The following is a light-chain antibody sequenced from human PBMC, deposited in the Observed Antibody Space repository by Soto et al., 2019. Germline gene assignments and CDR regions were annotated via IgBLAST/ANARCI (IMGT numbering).Light chain of an antibody. Sequence: QLVLTQPPSASGTPGQRVTISCSGSSSSIGSNSVNWYQQLPRTAPKVLIYTNSQRPSGVPDRFSGSKSGTSASLAISGLQPEDEADYYCAAWDGSLNVYVFGTGTKVTV. V-gene: IGLV1-44*01. CDR1: SSSIGSNS. CDR3: AAWDGSLNVYV. CDR2: TNS. J-gene: IGLJ1*01.